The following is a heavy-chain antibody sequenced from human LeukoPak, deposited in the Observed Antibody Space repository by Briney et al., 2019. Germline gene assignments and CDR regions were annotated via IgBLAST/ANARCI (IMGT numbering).Heavy chain of an antibody. Sequence: GSSVKVSCKASGGTFSSYAISWVRQAPGQGLEWMGGIIPIFGTANYAQKFQGRVTMTEDTSTDTAYMELSSLRSEDTAVYYCATDLRGSGQEGDYWGQGTLVTVSS. V-gene: IGHV1-69*06. CDR1: GGTFSSYA. CDR3: ATDLRGSGQEGDY. J-gene: IGHJ4*02. D-gene: IGHD6-19*01. CDR2: IIPIFGTA.